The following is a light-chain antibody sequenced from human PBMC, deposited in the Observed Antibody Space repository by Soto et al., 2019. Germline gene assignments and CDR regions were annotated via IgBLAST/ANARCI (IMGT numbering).Light chain of an antibody. CDR1: QSISSW. Sequence: DIQMTQSPSTLSASVGDRVTITCRASQSISSWLAWYQQKPGKAPKLLIYDASSLESGVPSRFSGSGSGTEFTLTISSLQPDDFATYYCQQYNSYSQTCGQGTTVDIK. V-gene: IGKV1-5*01. J-gene: IGKJ1*01. CDR2: DAS. CDR3: QQYNSYSQT.